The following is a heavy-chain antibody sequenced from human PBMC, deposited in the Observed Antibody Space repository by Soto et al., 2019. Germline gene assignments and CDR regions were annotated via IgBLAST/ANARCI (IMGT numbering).Heavy chain of an antibody. J-gene: IGHJ6*02. V-gene: IGHV1-24*01. CDR3: ANGVTYVDRYGMDV. CDR1: GYSLTELS. CDR2: FDREDGET. D-gene: IGHD2-21*02. Sequence: QVQVVQSGAEVKKPGASVKVSCKVSGYSLTELSMHWVRQAPGKGLEWMGGFDREDGETTHAQKFQGRVTMIEDTSTDTAYMELSSLRSEDTAVYYCANGVTYVDRYGMDVWGQGTTVIVSS.